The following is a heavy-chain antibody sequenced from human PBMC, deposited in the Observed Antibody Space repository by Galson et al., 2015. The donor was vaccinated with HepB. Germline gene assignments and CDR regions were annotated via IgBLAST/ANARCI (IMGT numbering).Heavy chain of an antibody. CDR2: ISYDGSNK. J-gene: IGHJ4*02. CDR3: ARGGDSSSWYPKGFDY. V-gene: IGHV3-30*04. D-gene: IGHD6-13*01. CDR1: GFTFSSYA. Sequence: SLRLSCAASGFTFSSYAMHWVRQAPGKGLEWVAVISYDGSNKYYADSVKGRFTISRDNSKNTLYLQMNSLRAEDTAVYYCARGGDSSSWYPKGFDYWGQGTLVTVSS.